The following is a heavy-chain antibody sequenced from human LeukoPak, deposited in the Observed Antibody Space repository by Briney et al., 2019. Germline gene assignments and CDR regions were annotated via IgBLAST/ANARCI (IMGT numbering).Heavy chain of an antibody. CDR1: GFTFSSYG. D-gene: IGHD4-17*01. CDR3: AKDDYGEGGYYYYYYGMDV. V-gene: IGHV3-30*18. Sequence: PGGSLRLSCAASGFTFSSYGMHWVRQAPGKGLEWVAVISYDESNKYYADSVKGRFTISRDNSKNTLYLQMNSLRAEDTAVYYCAKDDYGEGGYYYYYYGMDVWGKGTTVTVSS. CDR2: ISYDESNK. J-gene: IGHJ6*04.